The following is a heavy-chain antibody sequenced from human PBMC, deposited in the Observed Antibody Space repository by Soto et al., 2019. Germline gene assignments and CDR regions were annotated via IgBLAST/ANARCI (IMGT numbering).Heavy chain of an antibody. Sequence: QVQLQQWGAGLLKPSETLSLTCVVSGGSLSDYFWSWIRQPPGMALEWIGEINHLGSINYNPSLKGRVTMSVDTSKNQFSLTLHSVTAADTATYYCARGGISHWAYFYYMDVWDRGTTVTVSS. V-gene: IGHV4-34*01. CDR2: INHLGSI. J-gene: IGHJ6*03. CDR3: ARGGISHWAYFYYMDV. CDR1: GGSLSDYF. D-gene: IGHD2-21*01.